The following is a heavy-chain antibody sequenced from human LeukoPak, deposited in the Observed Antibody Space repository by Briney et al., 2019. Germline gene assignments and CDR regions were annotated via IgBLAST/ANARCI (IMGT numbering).Heavy chain of an antibody. J-gene: IGHJ4*02. V-gene: IGHV5-51*01. Sequence: GESLKISCKGSGYSFANYWIGWVRQMPGKGLEWMGTIYPGDSDTRYSPSFQGQVTISADRSISAAYLQWGSLKASDTAMYYCARLKYYGSGSYYFAYWGQGTLVTVSS. D-gene: IGHD3-10*01. CDR1: GYSFANYW. CDR2: IYPGDSDT. CDR3: ARLKYYGSGSYYFAY.